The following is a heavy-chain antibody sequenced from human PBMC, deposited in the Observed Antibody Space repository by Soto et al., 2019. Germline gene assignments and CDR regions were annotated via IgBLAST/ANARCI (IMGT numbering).Heavy chain of an antibody. J-gene: IGHJ6*02. V-gene: IGHV3-43*01. Sequence: TGGSLRLSCAASGVTFDDYTMHWVRQAPGKGLEWVSLFSWDGGSTYYADSVKGRFTISRDNSKNSLYLQMNSLRTEDTALYYCAKDISEYSSSGGMVGNYYYGMDVWGQGTTVTVSS. CDR2: FSWDGGST. CDR3: AKDISEYSSSGGMVGNYYYGMDV. D-gene: IGHD6-6*01. CDR1: GVTFDDYT.